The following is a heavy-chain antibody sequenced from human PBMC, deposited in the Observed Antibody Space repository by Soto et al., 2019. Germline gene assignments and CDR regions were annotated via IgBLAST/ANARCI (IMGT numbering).Heavy chain of an antibody. D-gene: IGHD2-8*01. V-gene: IGHV1-18*01. CDR2: ISGYNGDT. Sequence: QGQLVQSGPEAKKPGASVKVSCKASGYTFSRYGISWVRQAPGQGLEWMGWISGYNGDTKYAQKVKGRVTMTIDTAPYTAYMELRSLTSDDTAIYYCAKNGQPPYYYYGMDVWGQGTTVTVSS. CDR1: GYTFSRYG. J-gene: IGHJ6*02. CDR3: AKNGQPPYYYYGMDV.